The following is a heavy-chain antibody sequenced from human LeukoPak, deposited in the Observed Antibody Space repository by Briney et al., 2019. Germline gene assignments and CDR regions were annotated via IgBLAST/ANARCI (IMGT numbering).Heavy chain of an antibody. CDR2: IKPDRGGT. V-gene: IGHV1-2*02. Sequence: AAVKVSCKASGYTFTGYYMHWVRQAPAQGLEWMGWIKPDRGGTNNAQKFQGRVTMTRDTSISTAYMELSRLRSADTAVYYCARTFYDTLDSDAFDFWGQGTMVIVSS. D-gene: IGHD2/OR15-2a*01. CDR3: ARTFYDTLDSDAFDF. CDR1: GYTFTGYY. J-gene: IGHJ3*01.